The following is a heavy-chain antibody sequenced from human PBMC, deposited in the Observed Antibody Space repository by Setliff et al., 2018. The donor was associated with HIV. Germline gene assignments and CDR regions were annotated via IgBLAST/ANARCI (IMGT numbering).Heavy chain of an antibody. D-gene: IGHD3-3*01. J-gene: IGHJ4*02. Sequence: PSETLSLTCTVSGGSISSGSYYWSWIRQPAGKGLEWIGRIYTSGSTNYNPSLKSRVTISVDTSKNQFSLKLRSVTAADTAVYYCAGSWSGYPLSFGYWGQGTLVTVSS. CDR1: GGSISSGSYY. CDR3: AGSWSGYPLSFGY. V-gene: IGHV4-61*02. CDR2: IYTSGST.